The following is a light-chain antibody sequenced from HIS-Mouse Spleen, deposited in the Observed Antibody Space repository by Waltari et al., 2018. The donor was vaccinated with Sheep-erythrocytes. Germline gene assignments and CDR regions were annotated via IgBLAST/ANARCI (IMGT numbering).Light chain of an antibody. V-gene: IGKV2-30*02. CDR2: KVS. CDR1: QSLVHSDGNTY. CDR3: MQGTHWPRT. Sequence: DVVMTQSPLSLPVTLGQPASISCRSSQSLVHSDGNTYLNWFQQRPGQSPRRLIYKVSNRDSGVPDRFSGSGSVTDFTLKISRVEAEDVGVYYCMQGTHWPRTFGQGTRLEIK. J-gene: IGKJ5*01.